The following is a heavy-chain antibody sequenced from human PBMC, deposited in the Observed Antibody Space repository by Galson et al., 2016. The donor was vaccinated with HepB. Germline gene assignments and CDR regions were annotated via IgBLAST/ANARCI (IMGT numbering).Heavy chain of an antibody. J-gene: IGHJ6*04. V-gene: IGHV3-49*04. D-gene: IGHD4-11*01. CDR2: IRTKAYRGTT. CDR3: TRGYSNFFYFHGMDV. Sequence: SLRLSCAASGFTFSSYGMHRVRQAPGKGLEWVGFIRTKAYRGTTEYAASVKARFTISRDDSESIAYLQMNSLKTEDTAVYYCTRGYSNFFYFHGMDVWGKGTTVTVSS. CDR1: GFTFSSYG.